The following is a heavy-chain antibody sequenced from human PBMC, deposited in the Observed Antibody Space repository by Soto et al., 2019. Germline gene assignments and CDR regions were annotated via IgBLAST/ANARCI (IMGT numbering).Heavy chain of an antibody. CDR2: FNPANGRK. D-gene: IGHD1-1*01. CDR1: GYRFRSYY. Sequence: ASVKVSCKASGYRFRSYYVPRVRPAPGQGLEWIAGFNPANGRKTYAETFHGRITITTDPAPSIVFMELSSLRSEDTAVYFCARDKSRRQIYHGMDVWGQGTTVTVSS. V-gene: IGHV1-46*01. CDR3: ARDKSRRQIYHGMDV. J-gene: IGHJ6*02.